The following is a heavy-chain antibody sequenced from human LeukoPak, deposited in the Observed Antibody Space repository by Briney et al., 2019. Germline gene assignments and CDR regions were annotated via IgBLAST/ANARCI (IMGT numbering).Heavy chain of an antibody. CDR3: ATLSPSIYYYSYYFDS. Sequence: SVKVSCKASGGTFSSYAISWVRQAPGQGLEWMGGIIPIFGTANYAQKFQGRVTITADESTSTAYMELSSLRSEDTAVYYCATLSPSIYYYSYYFDSWGQGTLVTVSS. CDR1: GGTFSSYA. V-gene: IGHV1-69*13. D-gene: IGHD3-22*01. J-gene: IGHJ4*02. CDR2: IIPIFGTA.